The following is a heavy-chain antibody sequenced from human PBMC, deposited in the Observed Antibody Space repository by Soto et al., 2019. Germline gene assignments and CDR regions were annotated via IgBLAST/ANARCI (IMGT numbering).Heavy chain of an antibody. D-gene: IGHD3-10*01. J-gene: IGHJ3*02. CDR2: IIPILGIA. CDR1: GGTFSSYT. V-gene: IGHV1-69*02. Sequence: QVQLVQSGAEVKKPGSSVKVSCKASGGTFSSYTISWVRQAPGQGLEWMGRIIPILGIANYAQKFQGRVTITADKSTSTAYMELSSLRSEDTAVYYCARVFGELLRVQAFGIWGQGTMVTVSS. CDR3: ARVFGELLRVQAFGI.